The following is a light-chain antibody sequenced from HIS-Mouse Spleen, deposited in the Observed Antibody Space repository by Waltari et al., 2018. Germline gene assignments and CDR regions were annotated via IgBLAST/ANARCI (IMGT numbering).Light chain of an antibody. J-gene: IGLJ3*02. CDR3: AAWDDSLSGWV. V-gene: IGLV1-47*01. CDR1: SSNIGSNY. Sequence: QSVLTQPPSASGTPGQRVTNPCSGSSSNIGSNYVYWYQQLPGTAPKLLIYRNNQRPSGVPDRFSGSKSGTSASLAISGLRSEDEADYYCAAWDDSLSGWVFGGGTKLTVL. CDR2: RNN.